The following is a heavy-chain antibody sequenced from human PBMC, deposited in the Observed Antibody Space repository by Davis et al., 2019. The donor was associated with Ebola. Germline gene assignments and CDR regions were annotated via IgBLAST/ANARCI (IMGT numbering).Heavy chain of an antibody. Sequence: KVSCKGSGYSFTSYWISWVRQMPGKGLEWMGRIDPSDSYTNYSPSFQGHVTISADKSISTAYLQWSSLKASDTAMYYCARVRLGYCSSTSCYYYGMDVWGQGTTVTVSS. D-gene: IGHD2-2*01. V-gene: IGHV5-10-1*01. J-gene: IGHJ6*02. CDR1: GYSFTSYW. CDR3: ARVRLGYCSSTSCYYYGMDV. CDR2: IDPSDSYT.